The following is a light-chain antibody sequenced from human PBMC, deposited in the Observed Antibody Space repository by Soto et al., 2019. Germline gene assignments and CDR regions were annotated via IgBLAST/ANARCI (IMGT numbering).Light chain of an antibody. CDR1: SSDVGAYKC. J-gene: IGLJ3*02. V-gene: IGLV2-8*01. Sequence: QSVLTQPPSASGSPGQSVTISCTGTSSDVGAYKCVSWYQQYPGKAPKLMIYEVSKRPSGVPDRFSGSKSGNTASLTVSGLQAEDEADYYCTSYVGSNIWVFGGGTKVTVL. CDR2: EVS. CDR3: TSYVGSNIWV.